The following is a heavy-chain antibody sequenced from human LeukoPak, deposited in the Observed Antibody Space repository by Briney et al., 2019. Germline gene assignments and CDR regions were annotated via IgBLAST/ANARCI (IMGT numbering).Heavy chain of an antibody. D-gene: IGHD3-10*01. J-gene: IGHJ6*04. CDR2: IRGGGGRT. V-gene: IGHV3-23*01. CDR3: AKALMIRGLINYYFGMDV. CDR1: GISFSTYD. Sequence: GGSLRLSCAASGISFSTYDMSWVRQAPGKGLEWGSGIRGGGGRTYYADSVKGRFTISRDNSKNTLYLQMNSLRAEDTAVYSCAKALMIRGLINYYFGMDVWGTGTTVTVSS.